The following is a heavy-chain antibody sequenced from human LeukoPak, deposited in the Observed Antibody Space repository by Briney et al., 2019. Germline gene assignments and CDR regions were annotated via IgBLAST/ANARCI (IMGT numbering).Heavy chain of an antibody. CDR3: TTLGYHLDS. CDR2: FAGSDTTK. V-gene: IGHV3-48*03. D-gene: IGHD3-22*01. J-gene: IGHJ4*02. Sequence: GGSLRLSCAASGFDFGAYEMNWVRRAPGKGPEWVAYFAGSDTTKYYADSVKGCFTISRDNAKNSLYLQMNSLRAEDTALYYCTTLGYHLDSWGQGTLVTVSS. CDR1: GFDFGAYE.